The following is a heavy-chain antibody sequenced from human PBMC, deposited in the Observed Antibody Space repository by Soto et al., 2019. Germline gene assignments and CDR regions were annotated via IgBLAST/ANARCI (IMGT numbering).Heavy chain of an antibody. CDR2: ISYDGSNK. Sequence: PGGSLRLSCAASGFTFSSYSMHWVRQAPGKGLEWVAVISYDGSNKYYADSVKGRFTISRDNSKNTLYLQMNSLRAEDTAVYYCARVDYPYCSGGSCYSAGFDPWGQGTLVTVSS. D-gene: IGHD2-15*01. V-gene: IGHV3-30*03. CDR1: GFTFSSYS. CDR3: ARVDYPYCSGGSCYSAGFDP. J-gene: IGHJ5*02.